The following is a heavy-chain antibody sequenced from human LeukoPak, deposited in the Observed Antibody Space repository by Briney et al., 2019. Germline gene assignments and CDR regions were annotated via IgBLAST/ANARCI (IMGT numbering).Heavy chain of an antibody. CDR1: GFTFSSYS. D-gene: IGHD1-26*01. CDR3: ARRDIHNSGSFR. J-gene: IGHJ4*02. CDR2: ISSSSSAI. V-gene: IGHV3-48*04. Sequence: PGGSLRLSCAASGFTFSSYSMNWVRRAPGKGLEWVSYISSSSSAIYYADSVKGRFTISRDNAKNSLYLQMNSLRAEDTAVYYCARRDIHNSGSFRWGQGTLVTVSS.